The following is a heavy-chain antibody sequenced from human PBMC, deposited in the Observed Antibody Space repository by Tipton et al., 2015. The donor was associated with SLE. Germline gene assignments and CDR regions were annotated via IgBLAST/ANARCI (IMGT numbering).Heavy chain of an antibody. CDR1: GDAIRNFY. J-gene: IGHJ4*02. Sequence: TLSLTCTVSGDAIRNFYWSWIRQSPGKGLEWIVNMYHSGTTYYNPSLKSRVTISLDMPKNQFSLRMKSMTAADTAVYYCARDSPGMAAAGWGQGTLVTVSS. D-gene: IGHD6-13*01. CDR3: ARDSPGMAAAG. V-gene: IGHV4-59*12. CDR2: MYHSGTT.